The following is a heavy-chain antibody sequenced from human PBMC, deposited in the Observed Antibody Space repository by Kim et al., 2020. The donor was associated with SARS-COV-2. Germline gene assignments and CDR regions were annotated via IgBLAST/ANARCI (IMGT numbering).Heavy chain of an antibody. Sequence: SETLSLTCTVSGGSISSSSYYWGWIRQPPGKGLEWIGSIYYSGSTYYNPSLKSRVTISVDTSKNQFSLKLSSVTAADTVVYYCARLEKYGDYGGWFDPWGQGTLVTVSS. CDR1: GGSISSSSYY. J-gene: IGHJ5*02. CDR3: ARLEKYGDYGGWFDP. D-gene: IGHD4-17*01. V-gene: IGHV4-39*01. CDR2: IYYSGST.